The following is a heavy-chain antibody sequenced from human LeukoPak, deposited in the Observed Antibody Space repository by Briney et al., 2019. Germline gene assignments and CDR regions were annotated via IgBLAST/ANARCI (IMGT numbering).Heavy chain of an antibody. CDR1: GGSFSGYY. V-gene: IGHV4-34*01. CDR2: INHSGST. J-gene: IGHJ4*02. Sequence: SETLSLTCAVYGGSFSGYYWSWIRQPPGKGLEWIGEINHSGSTNYNPSLKSRVTISVDTSKNQFSLKLSSVTAADTAVYYCARGPVLRFLEWLPHPPRPQKYYFDYWGQGTLVTVSS. CDR3: ARGPVLRFLEWLPHPPRPQKYYFDY. D-gene: IGHD3-3*01.